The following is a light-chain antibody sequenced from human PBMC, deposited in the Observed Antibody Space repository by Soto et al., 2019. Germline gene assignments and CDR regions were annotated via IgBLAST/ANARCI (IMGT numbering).Light chain of an antibody. CDR2: DVS. V-gene: IGLV2-14*01. CDR3: SSYTSSSTPFV. Sequence: QSVLTQPASVSGSPGQSITISCTGTSSDVGGYNYVSWYQQHPGKAPKLMIYDVSNRPSRVSNRFSGSKSGNTASLTISGLQAEDEADYYCSSYTSSSTPFVFGTGTKVTV. J-gene: IGLJ1*01. CDR1: SSDVGGYNY.